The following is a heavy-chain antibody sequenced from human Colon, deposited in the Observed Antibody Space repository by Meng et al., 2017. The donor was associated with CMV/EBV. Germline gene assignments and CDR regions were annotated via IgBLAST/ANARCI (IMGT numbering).Heavy chain of an antibody. CDR1: GFDFNIYA. D-gene: IGHD6-19*01. V-gene: IGHV3-23*01. CDR2: ITGSGDRA. CDR3: AKGLAVAGTPHYYYYGMDV. J-gene: IGHJ6*02. Sequence: GEALKISWATSGFDFNIYAINWVRQAPGKGLEWVSGITGSGDRAYYADSVGGRFTTSRDNSKNTLYLQMNSLRAEDTAVYYCAKGLAVAGTPHYYYYGMDVWGQGTTVTVSS.